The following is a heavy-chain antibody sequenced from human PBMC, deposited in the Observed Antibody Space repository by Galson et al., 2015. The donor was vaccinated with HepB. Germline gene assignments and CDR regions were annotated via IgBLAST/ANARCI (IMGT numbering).Heavy chain of an antibody. V-gene: IGHV4-59*01. CDR3: ARGPRYYDFWR. D-gene: IGHD3-3*01. Sequence: ETLSLTCTVSGGSISSYYWSWIRQPPGKGLEWIGYIYYSGSTNYNPSLKSRVTISVDTSKNQFSLKLSSVTAADTAVYYCARGPRYYDFWRWGQGTLVTVSS. CDR1: GGSISSYY. CDR2: IYYSGST. J-gene: IGHJ4*02.